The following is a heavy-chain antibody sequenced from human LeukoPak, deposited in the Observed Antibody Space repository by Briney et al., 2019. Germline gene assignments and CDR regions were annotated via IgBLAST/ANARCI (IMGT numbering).Heavy chain of an antibody. V-gene: IGHV4-34*01. CDR3: ARRYYYDSSGSRTRKGAFDI. CDR2: INHSGST. Sequence: SETLSLTCAVYGGSFSGYYSSWIRQPPGKGLEWFGEINHSGSTNYNLSLTSRVTISVDTSKNQFSLKLSSVTAADTAVCYCARRYYYDSSGSRTRKGAFDIWGQGTMVTVSS. D-gene: IGHD3-22*01. J-gene: IGHJ3*02. CDR1: GGSFSGYY.